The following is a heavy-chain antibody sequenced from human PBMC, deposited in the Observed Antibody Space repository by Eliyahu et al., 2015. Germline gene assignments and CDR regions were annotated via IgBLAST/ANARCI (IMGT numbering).Heavy chain of an antibody. V-gene: IGHV3-74*01. J-gene: IGHJ3*02. D-gene: IGHD3-16*01. CDR2: INSDGSSS. Sequence: EVQLVEXGGGLVQPGGSLRLXCAASGFTXSNYWMHXVRQAPGKGLIWVSPINSDGSSSSYADSVKGRFTISRDNAKNTLYLQMNSLRAEDTAVYYCARIREGFPLWAFDMWGQGTMVTVSS. CDR3: ARIREGFPLWAFDM. CDR1: GFTXSNYW.